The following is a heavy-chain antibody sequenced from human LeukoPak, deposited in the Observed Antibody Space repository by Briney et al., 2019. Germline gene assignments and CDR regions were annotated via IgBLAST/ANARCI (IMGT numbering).Heavy chain of an antibody. D-gene: IGHD1-26*01. V-gene: IGHV4-4*07. Sequence: PSETLSLTCTVSGGSISSYYWGWIRQPAGKGLEWIGRIYTSGSTNYNPSLKSRVTMSVDTSKNQFSLKLSSVTAADTAVYYCARDGVGATRYYYGMDVWGQGTTVTVSS. CDR2: IYTSGST. CDR1: GGSISSYY. CDR3: ARDGVGATRYYYGMDV. J-gene: IGHJ6*02.